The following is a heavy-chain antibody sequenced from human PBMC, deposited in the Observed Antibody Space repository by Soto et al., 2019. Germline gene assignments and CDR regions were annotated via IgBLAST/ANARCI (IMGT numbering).Heavy chain of an antibody. Sequence: VQLVESGGGLVPPGGSLRLSCATSGFTFSGDWMSWVRQAPGKGLDWVATITHGGSERYYVDSVKGRFTISRDDTEKSLFLQMNSLRAEDTAVYFCVRDNWQRGATDDFWGQGTQVTVPS. V-gene: IGHV3-7*01. CDR2: ITHGGSER. CDR3: VRDNWQRGATDDF. CDR1: GFTFSGDW. D-gene: IGHD1-20*01. J-gene: IGHJ4*02.